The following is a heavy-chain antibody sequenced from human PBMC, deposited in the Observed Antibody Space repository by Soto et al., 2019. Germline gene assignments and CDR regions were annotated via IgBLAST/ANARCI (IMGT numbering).Heavy chain of an antibody. J-gene: IGHJ6*02. D-gene: IGHD6-6*01. CDR2: TYYRSKWNY. CDR3: VRQSLATLALSGMDV. Sequence: SQTLSLTCAISGDSVSAHSAAWNWIRQSPSRGLEWLGRTYYRSKWNYDYAESVKSRMTITPDTSNNHFSLQLNSVTPEDTAVYYCVRQSLATLALSGMDVCGQGTTVTVSS. CDR1: GDSVSAHSAA. V-gene: IGHV6-1*01.